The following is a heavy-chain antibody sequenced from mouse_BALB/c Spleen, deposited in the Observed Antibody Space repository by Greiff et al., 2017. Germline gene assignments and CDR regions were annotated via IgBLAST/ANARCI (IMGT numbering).Heavy chain of an antibody. CDR2: INSNGGST. Sequence: EVKVVESGGGLVQPGGSLKLSCAASGFTFSSYGMSWVRQTPDKRLELVATINSNGGSTYYPDSVKGRFTISRDNAKNTLYLQMSSLKSEDTAMYYCARDGYYGAWFAYWGQGTLVTVSA. D-gene: IGHD2-3*01. V-gene: IGHV5-6-3*01. CDR1: GFTFSSYG. J-gene: IGHJ3*01. CDR3: ARDGYYGAWFAY.